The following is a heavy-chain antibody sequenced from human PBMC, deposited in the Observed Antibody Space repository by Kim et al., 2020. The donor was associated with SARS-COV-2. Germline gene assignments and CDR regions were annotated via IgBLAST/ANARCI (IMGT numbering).Heavy chain of an antibody. CDR2: INHSGST. V-gene: IGHV4-38-2*02. Sequence: SETLSLTCTVSGYSISEGYYWGWIRQPPGKGLEWIGSINHSGSTYYNPSLKSRVTVSVDTSKNQFSLKLSSVTAADTAVYHCARDYDSSGYYYDNRFDPWGQGTLVTVSS. D-gene: IGHD3-22*01. CDR3: ARDYDSSGYYYDNRFDP. J-gene: IGHJ5*02. CDR1: GYSISEGYY.